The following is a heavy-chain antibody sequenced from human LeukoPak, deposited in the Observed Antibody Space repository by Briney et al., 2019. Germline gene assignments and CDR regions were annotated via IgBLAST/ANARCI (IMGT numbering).Heavy chain of an antibody. D-gene: IGHD1-26*01. CDR2: IKQDGSEK. V-gene: IGHV3-7*03. Sequence: GGSLRLSCAASGFTFSSYWMSWVRQAPGKGLEWVANIKQDGSEKYYVDSVEGRFTISRDNAKNSLYLQMNSLRADDTAVYYCARVGTYYFYYMDVWGRGTTVTVSS. CDR1: GFTFSSYW. CDR3: ARVGTYYFYYMDV. J-gene: IGHJ6*03.